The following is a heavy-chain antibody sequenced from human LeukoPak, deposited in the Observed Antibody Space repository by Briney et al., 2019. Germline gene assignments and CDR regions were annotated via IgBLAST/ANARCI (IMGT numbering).Heavy chain of an antibody. CDR2: IIPIFGTA. CDR1: GGTFSSYA. D-gene: IGHD3-3*01. V-gene: IGHV1-69*01. Sequence: GASVKVSCKASGGTFSSYAISWVRQAPGQGLEWIGGIIPIFGTANYAQKFQGRVTITADESTSTAYMELSSLRSEDTAVYYCARDFTIFGVPTGFDPWGQGTLVTVSS. J-gene: IGHJ5*02. CDR3: ARDFTIFGVPTGFDP.